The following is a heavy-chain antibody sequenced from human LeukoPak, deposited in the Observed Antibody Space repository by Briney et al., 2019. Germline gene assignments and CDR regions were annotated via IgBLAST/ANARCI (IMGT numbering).Heavy chain of an antibody. CDR1: GYSISSGYY. J-gene: IGHJ3*02. Sequence: SESLSLTCTVSGYSISSGYYWGWIRQPPGKGLEWIGSIYHSGSTYYNPSLKSRVTISVDTSKNQFSLKLSSVTAADTAVYYCARSDGYGLVGIWGQGTMITVSS. CDR3: ARSDGYGLVGI. D-gene: IGHD3-10*01. V-gene: IGHV4-38-2*02. CDR2: IYHSGST.